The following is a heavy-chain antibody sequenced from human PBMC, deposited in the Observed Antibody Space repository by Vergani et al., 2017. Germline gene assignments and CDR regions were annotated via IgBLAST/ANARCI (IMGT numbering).Heavy chain of an antibody. Sequence: QVQLQQSGPGLVQPSETLSLTCTVSGGSISSYYWSWIRQPPGKGLEWIGYIYYSGSTNYNPSLKSRVTISLDTSKSQFSLKLSSVTAADTAVYYCARGRYSSGWYFWGQGTLVTVSS. D-gene: IGHD6-19*01. CDR1: GGSISSYY. J-gene: IGHJ4*02. V-gene: IGHV4-59*01. CDR3: ARGRYSSGWYF. CDR2: IYYSGST.